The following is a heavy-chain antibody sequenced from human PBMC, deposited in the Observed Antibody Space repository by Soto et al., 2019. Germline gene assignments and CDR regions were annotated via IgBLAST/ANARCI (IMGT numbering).Heavy chain of an antibody. CDR3: AHTAEDYYDSSGYYLPFDY. V-gene: IGHV2-5*02. CDR1: GFSLSTSGVG. CDR2: IYWDDDK. J-gene: IGHJ4*02. Sequence: QITMKESGPTLVKPTETLTLTCTFSGFSLSTSGVGVGWIRQPPGKALEWLALIYWDDDKRYSPSLKSRLTITKVTSKNQVVLTMTNMDPVDTATYYCAHTAEDYYDSSGYYLPFDYWGQGTLVTVSS. D-gene: IGHD3-22*01.